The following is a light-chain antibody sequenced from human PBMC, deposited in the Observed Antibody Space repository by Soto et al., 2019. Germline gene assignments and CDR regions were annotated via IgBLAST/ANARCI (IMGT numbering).Light chain of an antibody. CDR1: QSISSN. CDR3: QQSYTMPWT. Sequence: DIQMTQSPSSLSASVGDRVTITCLSSQSISSNLNWYQQKPGKAPKLLIYAASTLQSGVPSRFSGSGSGTDFTLTIRRLQPEDFATYSCQQSYTMPWTFGQGTKVDIK. J-gene: IGKJ1*01. V-gene: IGKV1-39*01. CDR2: AAS.